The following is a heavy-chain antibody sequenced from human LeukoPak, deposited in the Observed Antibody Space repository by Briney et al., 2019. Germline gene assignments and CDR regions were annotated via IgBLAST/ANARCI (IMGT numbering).Heavy chain of an antibody. CDR2: ISGSGGST. CDR3: AKGRYCGGDCYTYFDY. V-gene: IGHV3-23*01. J-gene: IGHJ4*02. CDR1: GFTFSSYA. D-gene: IGHD2-21*01. Sequence: PGGSLRLSCAASGFTFSSYAMSWVRQAPGKGLEWVSAISGSGGSTYYADSVKGRFAISRDNSKNTLYLQMNSLRAEDTAVYYCAKGRYCGGDCYTYFDYWGQGTLVTVSS.